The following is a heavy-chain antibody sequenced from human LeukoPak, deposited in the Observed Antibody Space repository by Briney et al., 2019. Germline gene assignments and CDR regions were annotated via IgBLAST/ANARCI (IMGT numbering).Heavy chain of an antibody. CDR3: ARGSNLRGSGWLVDY. Sequence: PSETLSLTCAVYGGSFSGYYWSWIRQPPGKGLEWIGEINHSGSTNYNPSLKSRVTIPVDTSKNQFSLKLSSVTAADTAVYYCARGSNLRGSGWLVDYWGQGTLVTVSS. J-gene: IGHJ4*02. CDR2: INHSGST. D-gene: IGHD6-19*01. CDR1: GGSFSGYY. V-gene: IGHV4-34*01.